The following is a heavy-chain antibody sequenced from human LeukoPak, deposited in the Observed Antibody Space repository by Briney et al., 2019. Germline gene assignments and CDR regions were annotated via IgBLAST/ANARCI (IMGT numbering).Heavy chain of an antibody. CDR2: ISSSSSYI. D-gene: IGHD5-12*01. J-gene: IGHJ4*02. Sequence: GGSLRLSCAASGFTFSSYSMNWVRQAPGKGLEWVSSISSSSSYIYYADSVKGLFTISRDNAKNSLYLQMNSLRAEDTAVYYCARDRSNVDIVATAPFDYWGQGTLVTDSS. CDR3: ARDRSNVDIVATAPFDY. V-gene: IGHV3-21*01. CDR1: GFTFSSYS.